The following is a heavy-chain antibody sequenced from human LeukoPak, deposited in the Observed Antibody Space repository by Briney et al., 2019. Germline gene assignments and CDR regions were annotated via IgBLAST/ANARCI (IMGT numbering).Heavy chain of an antibody. CDR3: ARDRELRITLGGAAWFDP. J-gene: IGHJ5*02. V-gene: IGHV1-46*01. Sequence: GASVKVSCKASGYIFTKYYMHWLRQAPGQGLEWMGIINPSGGSATYAQKFQGRVTMTSGTSTNTAYMELSGLRSEDTAIYYCARDRELRITLGGAAWFDPWGQGTLVTVSS. D-gene: IGHD3-16*01. CDR1: GYIFTKYY. CDR2: INPSGGSA.